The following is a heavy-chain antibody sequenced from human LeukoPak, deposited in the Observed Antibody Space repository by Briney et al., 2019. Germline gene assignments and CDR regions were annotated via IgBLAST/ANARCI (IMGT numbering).Heavy chain of an antibody. Sequence: GASVKVSCKASGYTFTGYYMHWVRQAPGQGLEWMGWINPNSGGTNYAQKFQGRVTMTRDTSISTAYMELSRLRSDDTAVYYCARTRDYDSSGYYYRSEDAFDIWGQGTMVTVSS. CDR3: ARTRDYDSSGYYYRSEDAFDI. D-gene: IGHD3-22*01. V-gene: IGHV1-2*02. CDR1: GYTFTGYY. CDR2: INPNSGGT. J-gene: IGHJ3*02.